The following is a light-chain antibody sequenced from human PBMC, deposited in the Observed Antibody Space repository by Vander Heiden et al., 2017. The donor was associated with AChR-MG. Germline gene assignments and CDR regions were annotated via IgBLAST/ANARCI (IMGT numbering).Light chain of an antibody. CDR3: AAWDDSLSGRV. CDR2: RNN. J-gene: IGLJ3*02. CDR1: SSNIGINS. V-gene: IGLV1-47*01. Sequence: QSVLTPPPSATATPARRVTISCSGSSSNIGINSVYWYQQLPGTAPKLLIYRNNQRPSGVPDRFSGSKSGTSASLAISGLRSEDEADYYCAAWDDSLSGRVFGGGTKLTVL.